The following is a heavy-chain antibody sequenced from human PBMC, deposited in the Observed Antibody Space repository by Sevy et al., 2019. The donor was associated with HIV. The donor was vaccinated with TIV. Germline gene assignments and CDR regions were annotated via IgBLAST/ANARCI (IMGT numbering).Heavy chain of an antibody. J-gene: IGHJ4*02. D-gene: IGHD2-15*01. CDR3: AGDHGCRYCSGGSYQD. V-gene: IGHV3-48*02. CDR2: ISSSSSTI. CDR1: GFTFSSYS. Sequence: GGSLRLSCAASGFTFSSYSMNWVRQAPGKGLEWVSYISSSSSTIYYADSVKGRFTISRDNAKNSLYLQMNSLRDEDTAVYYWAGDHGCRYCSGGSYQDWGQGTLVTVSS.